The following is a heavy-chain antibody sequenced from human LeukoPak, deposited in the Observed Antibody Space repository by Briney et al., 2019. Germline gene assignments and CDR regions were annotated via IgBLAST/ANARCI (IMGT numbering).Heavy chain of an antibody. J-gene: IGHJ4*02. V-gene: IGHV3-23*01. D-gene: IGHD6-19*01. CDR1: GFTFNRYA. CDR2: ISGSGGTT. CDR3: AKRSPAGTYYFYC. Sequence: GGSLRLSCAASGFTFNRYAMSYLRPATGKTLEWVSTISGSGGTTKYADSVRGRFTISRDKSKNSQYLQMNSLRAEDTAVYYCAKRSPAGTYYFYCWGQGTLVTVSS.